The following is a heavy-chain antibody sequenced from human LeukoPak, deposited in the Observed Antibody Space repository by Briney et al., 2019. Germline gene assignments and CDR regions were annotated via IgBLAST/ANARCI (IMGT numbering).Heavy chain of an antibody. V-gene: IGHV1-46*01. J-gene: IGHJ6*03. CDR3: ARDPRATYDYSNYVGDFYMDV. Sequence: ASVKASCKASGYTFTSYYMHWVRQAPGQGLEWMGIINPSGGSTSYAQKFQGRVTMTRDTSTSTVYMELSSLRSEDTAVYYCARDPRATYDYSNYVGDFYMDVWGKGTTVTVSS. D-gene: IGHD4-11*01. CDR2: INPSGGST. CDR1: GYTFTSYY.